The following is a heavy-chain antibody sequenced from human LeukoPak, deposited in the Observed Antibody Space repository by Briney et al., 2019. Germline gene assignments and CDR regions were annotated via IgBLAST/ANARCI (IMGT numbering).Heavy chain of an antibody. CDR1: GYTFTSYY. CDR2: IIPIFGTA. J-gene: IGHJ4*02. D-gene: IGHD6-13*01. CDR3: ARGHSDYFDY. Sequence: GASVKVSCKASGYTFTSYYMHWVRQAPGQGLEWMGGIIPIFGTANYAQKFQGRVTITADESTSTAYMELSSLRSEDTAVYYCARGHSDYFDYWGQGTLVTVSS. V-gene: IGHV1-69*13.